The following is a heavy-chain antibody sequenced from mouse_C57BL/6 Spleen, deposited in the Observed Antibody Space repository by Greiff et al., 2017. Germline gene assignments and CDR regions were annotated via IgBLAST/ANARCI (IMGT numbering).Heavy chain of an antibody. Sequence: VQLQQSGPGLVQPSQSLSITCTVSGFSLTSYGVHWVRQSPGKGLEWLGVIWRGGSTDYNAAFMSRLSITKDNSKSQVFFKMNSLQADDTAIYYCAKNSDGNRYYAMDYWGQGTSVTVSS. CDR2: IWRGGST. D-gene: IGHD2-1*01. J-gene: IGHJ4*01. CDR3: AKNSDGNRYYAMDY. V-gene: IGHV2-5*01. CDR1: GFSLTSYG.